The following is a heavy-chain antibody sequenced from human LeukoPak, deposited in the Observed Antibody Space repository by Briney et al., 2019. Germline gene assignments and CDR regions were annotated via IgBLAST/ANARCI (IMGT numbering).Heavy chain of an antibody. Sequence: GGSLRLSCAASGFTFSSYWMSWVRQAPGKGLEWVANIKQDGSEEYYVDSVKGRFTISRDNAKNSLYLQMNSLRAEDTAVYYCASFEYSSSFDYWGQGTLVTVSS. V-gene: IGHV3-7*01. J-gene: IGHJ4*02. CDR1: GFTFSSYW. CDR2: IKQDGSEE. CDR3: ASFEYSSSFDY. D-gene: IGHD6-6*01.